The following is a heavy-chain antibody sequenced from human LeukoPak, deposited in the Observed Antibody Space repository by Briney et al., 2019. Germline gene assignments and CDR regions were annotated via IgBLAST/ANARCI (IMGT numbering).Heavy chain of an antibody. J-gene: IGHJ6*03. CDR2: IYYSGST. CDR3: ARAATHLGYYYHYYMDV. V-gene: IGHV4-59*01. D-gene: IGHD2-15*01. Sequence: SETLSLTCTVSGGSISSYYWSWIRQPPGKGLEWIGYIYYSGSTNYNPSLKSRVTISVDTSKNQFSLKLSSVTAADTAVYYCARAATHLGYYYHYYMDVWGKGTTVTVSS. CDR1: GGSISSYY.